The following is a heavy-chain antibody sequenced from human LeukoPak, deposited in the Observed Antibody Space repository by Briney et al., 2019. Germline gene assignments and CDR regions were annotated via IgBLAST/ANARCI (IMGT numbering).Heavy chain of an antibody. Sequence: GGSLRLPCATSGFSFNNDWMDWVRQAPGKGLEWVANINQDGSEKNCLDSVKGRFTIYRDNAQNSLYLQVNGLRVEDTAVYYCTRRLDEWGQGTLVTVSS. D-gene: IGHD3-16*01. J-gene: IGHJ4*02. CDR2: INQDGSEK. CDR1: GFSFNNDW. CDR3: TRRLDE. V-gene: IGHV3-7*01.